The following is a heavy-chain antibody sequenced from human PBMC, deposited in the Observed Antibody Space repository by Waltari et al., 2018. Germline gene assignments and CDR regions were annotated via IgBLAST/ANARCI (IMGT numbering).Heavy chain of an antibody. D-gene: IGHD2-15*01. CDR1: GGTFRSYA. Sequence: QVQLVQSGAEVKKPGSSVKVSCKASGGTFRSYAISWVRQAPGQGLEWMGGIIPIFGTANYAQKFQGRVTITTDESTSTAYMELSSLRSEDTAVYYCARAGCSGGSCYGAFDIWGQGTMVTVSS. CDR2: IIPIFGTA. J-gene: IGHJ3*02. V-gene: IGHV1-69*05. CDR3: ARAGCSGGSCYGAFDI.